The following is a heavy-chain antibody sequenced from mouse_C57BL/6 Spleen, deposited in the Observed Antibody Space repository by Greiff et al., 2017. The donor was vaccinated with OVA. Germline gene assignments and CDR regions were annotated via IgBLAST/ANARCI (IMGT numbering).Heavy chain of an antibody. CDR3: ASPYYYGSSGGYFDV. V-gene: IGHV1-80*01. D-gene: IGHD1-1*01. Sequence: QVHVKQSGAELVKPGASVKISCKASGYAFSSYWMNWVKQRPGKGLEWIGQIYPGDGDTNYNGKFKGKATLTADKSSSTAYMQLSSLTSEDSAVYFCASPYYYGSSGGYFDVWGTGTTVTVSS. CDR2: IYPGDGDT. CDR1: GYAFSSYW. J-gene: IGHJ1*03.